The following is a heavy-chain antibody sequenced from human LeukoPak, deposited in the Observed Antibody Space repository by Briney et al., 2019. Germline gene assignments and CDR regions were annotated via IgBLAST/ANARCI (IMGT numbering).Heavy chain of an antibody. V-gene: IGHV1-2*02. CDR3: ARGGRETYYYGSGSQGYYFDY. Sequence: ASVKVSCKASGYTFTGYYMHWVRQAPGQGLEWMGWINPNSGGTNYAQKFQGRVTMTRDTSASTAYMELSSLRSEDTAVYYCARGGRETYYYGSGSQGYYFDYWGQGTLVTVSS. CDR2: INPNSGGT. CDR1: GYTFTGYY. J-gene: IGHJ4*02. D-gene: IGHD3-10*01.